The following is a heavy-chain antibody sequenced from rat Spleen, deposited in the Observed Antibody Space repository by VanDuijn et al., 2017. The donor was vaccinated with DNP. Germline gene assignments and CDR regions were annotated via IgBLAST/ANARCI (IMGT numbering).Heavy chain of an antibody. D-gene: IGHD1-10*01. CDR2: ISSGGNT. V-gene: IGHV2S12*01. Sequence: QVQLKESGPGLVQPSQTLSLTCTVSGFSLTTNGVSWVRQPPGKGLEWIAAISSGGNTYFNSALKSRLSVTRDTSRSQVFLGMNSLQTEDTAIYFCTREREPSNNPYYFDYWGQGTLVTVSS. CDR1: GFSLTTNG. CDR3: TREREPSNNPYYFDY. J-gene: IGHJ3*01.